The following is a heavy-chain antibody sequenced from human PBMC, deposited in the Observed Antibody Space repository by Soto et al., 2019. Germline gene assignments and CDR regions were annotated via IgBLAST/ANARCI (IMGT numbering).Heavy chain of an antibody. Sequence: SETLSLTCTVSGGSISSSSYYWGGIRQPPGKGLEWIGSIYYSGSTYYNPSLKSRVTISVDTSKNQFSLKLSSVTAADTAVYYCARVPDSYYYDSSGYYPVGDYYGMDVWGQGTTVTVSS. CDR3: ARVPDSYYYDSSGYYPVGDYYGMDV. CDR1: GGSISSSSYY. J-gene: IGHJ6*02. D-gene: IGHD3-22*01. V-gene: IGHV4-39*01. CDR2: IYYSGST.